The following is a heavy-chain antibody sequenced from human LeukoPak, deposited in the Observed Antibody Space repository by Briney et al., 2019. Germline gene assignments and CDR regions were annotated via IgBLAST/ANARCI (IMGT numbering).Heavy chain of an antibody. D-gene: IGHD2-15*01. CDR2: VDSSGNT. Sequence: SETLSLTCSVSVVSMNGYYWSWLRQSAGNRLEWIGHVDSSGNTNYNPSLESRVTMSVDTSKKQFSLKLTSVTAADTAVYYCARAFLVGYSPEEYFFDYWGQGTLVTVSS. CDR1: VVSMNGYY. V-gene: IGHV4-4*07. J-gene: IGHJ4*02. CDR3: ARAFLVGYSPEEYFFDY.